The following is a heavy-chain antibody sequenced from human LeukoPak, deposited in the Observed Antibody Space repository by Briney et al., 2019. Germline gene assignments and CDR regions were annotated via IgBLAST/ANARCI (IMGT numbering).Heavy chain of an antibody. D-gene: IGHD4-11*01. J-gene: IGHJ5*02. CDR2: IIPIFGTA. CDR1: GGTFSSYA. Sequence: GASVKVSCKASGGTFSSYAISWVRQAPGQGLEWMGGIIPIFGTANYAQKFQGRVTITADESTSTAYMELSSLRSEDTAVYYCARDPLTVTTVPDRDLWGQGTLVTVSS. V-gene: IGHV1-69*13. CDR3: ARDPLTVTTVPDRDL.